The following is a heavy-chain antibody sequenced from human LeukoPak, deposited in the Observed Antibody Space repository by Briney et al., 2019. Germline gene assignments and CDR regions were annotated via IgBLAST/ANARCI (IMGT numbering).Heavy chain of an antibody. CDR1: GGSFSGDY. CDR3: ARSTPAYCGGDCYGYFDY. J-gene: IGHJ4*02. CDR2: IYYSGST. D-gene: IGHD2-21*02. Sequence: SETLSLTCAVYGGSFSGDYWSWIRQPPGKGLEWIGYIYYSGSTNYNPSLKSRVTISVDTSKKQFSLKLNSVTAADTAVYYCARSTPAYCGGDCYGYFDYWGQGTLVTVSS. V-gene: IGHV4-59*01.